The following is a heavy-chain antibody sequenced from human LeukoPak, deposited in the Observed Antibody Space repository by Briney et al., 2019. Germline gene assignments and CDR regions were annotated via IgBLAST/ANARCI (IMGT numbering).Heavy chain of an antibody. J-gene: IGHJ4*02. CDR2: INHSGST. Sequence: PSETLSLTCAVYGGSFSGYYWSWIRQPPGKGLEWIGEINHSGSTSYNPSLKSRVTISVDTSKNQFSLKLSSVTAADTAVYYCARGRPNYYDSSGYYYYWGQGTLVTVSS. D-gene: IGHD3-22*01. CDR3: ARGRPNYYDSSGYYYY. V-gene: IGHV4-34*01. CDR1: GGSFSGYY.